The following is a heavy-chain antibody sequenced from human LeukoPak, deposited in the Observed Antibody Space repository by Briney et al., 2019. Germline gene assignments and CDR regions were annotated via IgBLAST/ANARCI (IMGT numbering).Heavy chain of an antibody. CDR1: GFTFSSYA. J-gene: IGHJ4*02. V-gene: IGHV3-30*04. CDR3: AREGFGELTDYYFDY. Sequence: GGSLRLSCAASGFTFSSYAIHWVRQAPGKGLEWVAVISYDGSNKYYADSVKGRFTISRDNSKNTLYLQMNSLRAEDTAVYYCAREGFGELTDYYFDYWGQGTLVTVSS. CDR2: ISYDGSNK. D-gene: IGHD3-10*01.